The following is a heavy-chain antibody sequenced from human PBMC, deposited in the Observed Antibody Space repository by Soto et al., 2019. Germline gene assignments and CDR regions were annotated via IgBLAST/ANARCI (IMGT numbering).Heavy chain of an antibody. D-gene: IGHD3-10*01. CDR2: IYYSGST. V-gene: IGHV4-59*01. J-gene: IGHJ6*02. CDR1: GGSISSYD. CDR3: ARSDGSGYYYYGMDV. Sequence: SETLSLTCTVSGGSISSYDWSWIRQPPGKGLEWIGYIYYSGSTNYNPSLKSRVTISVDTSKNQFSLKLGSVTAADTAVYYCARSDGSGYYYYGMDVWGQGTTVTVSS.